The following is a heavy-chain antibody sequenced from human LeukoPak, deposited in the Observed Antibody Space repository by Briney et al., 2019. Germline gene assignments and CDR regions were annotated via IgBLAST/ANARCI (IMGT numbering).Heavy chain of an antibody. D-gene: IGHD3-9*01. J-gene: IGHJ4*02. CDR1: GYTFTSYG. V-gene: IGHV1-18*04. CDR2: ISAYNGNT. CDR3: ARAQEYYDILTGSDY. Sequence: ASVKVSCKASGYTFTSYGISWVRPAPGQGLEWMGWISAYNGNTNYAQKLQGRVTMTTDTSTSTAYMELRSLRSDDTAVYYCARAQEYYDILTGSDYWGQGTLVTVSS.